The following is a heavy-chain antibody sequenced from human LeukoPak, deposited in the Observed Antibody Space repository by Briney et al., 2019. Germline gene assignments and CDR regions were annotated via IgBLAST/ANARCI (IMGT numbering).Heavy chain of an antibody. CDR3: VKYSSGWYYDY. CDR2: INDNGRST. V-gene: IGHV3-64D*09. D-gene: IGHD6-19*01. Sequence: PGGSLRLSCSASGFTFSKYAMHWVRQAPGKGLEYVSAINDNGRSTNYADSVKGRFSISRDNSKSTLYLQMSSLRTEDTAVYYCVKYSSGWYYDYWGQGTLVTVSS. J-gene: IGHJ4*02. CDR1: GFTFSKYA.